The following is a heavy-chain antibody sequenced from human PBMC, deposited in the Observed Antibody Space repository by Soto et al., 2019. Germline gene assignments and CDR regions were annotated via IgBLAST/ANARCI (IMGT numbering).Heavy chain of an antibody. CDR1: GGSISSGDYY. CDR2: VYNSGTT. V-gene: IGHV4-30-4*01. CDR3: AKGNDPVGYGMDV. J-gene: IGHJ6*02. Sequence: SETLSLTCTVSGGSISSGDYYWSWVRQPPGKGLEWIGYVYNSGTTYYNPSLKSRVTIAVDTSKNQFSLRLSSVTAADTAVYYCAKGNDPVGYGMDVWGQGTTVTVSS. D-gene: IGHD2-2*01.